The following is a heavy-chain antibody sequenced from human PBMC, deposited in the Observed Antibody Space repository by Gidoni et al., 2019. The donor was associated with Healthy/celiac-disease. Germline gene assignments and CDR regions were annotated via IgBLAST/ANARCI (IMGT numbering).Heavy chain of an antibody. D-gene: IGHD2-2*01. CDR1: GFPVSSNY. J-gene: IGHJ4*02. CDR2: ICSGGST. Sequence: EVQLVASGGGLIQPGGSLRLSCAASGFPVSSNYMSWVRQAPGKGLEWVSVICSGGSTYYADSVKGRFTISRDNSKNTLYLQMNSLRAEDTAVYYCAGADSPEPAVFDYWGQGTLVTVSS. CDR3: AGADSPEPAVFDY. V-gene: IGHV3-53*01.